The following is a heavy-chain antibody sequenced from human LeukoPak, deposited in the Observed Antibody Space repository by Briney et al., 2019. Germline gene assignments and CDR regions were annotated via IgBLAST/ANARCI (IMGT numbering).Heavy chain of an antibody. Sequence: SDTLSLTCTVSGGSISTRDYYWGWIRQPPGKALEWIASIYYTGSTYYSPSLRSRATMSVDTSKNQFSLELSAVTAADTAFYYCARVVYYYDVSGYSFDLWGRGALVAVSS. D-gene: IGHD3-22*01. V-gene: IGHV4-39*01. CDR3: ARVVYYYDVSGYSFDL. CDR1: GGSISTRDYY. J-gene: IGHJ2*01. CDR2: IYYTGST.